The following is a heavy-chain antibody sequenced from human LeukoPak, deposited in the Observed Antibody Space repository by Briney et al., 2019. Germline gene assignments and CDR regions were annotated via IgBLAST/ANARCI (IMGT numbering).Heavy chain of an antibody. CDR2: IYYSGST. J-gene: IGHJ4*02. CDR3: ASRLDYYDSGGSFDY. CDR1: GGSVSSGSYY. D-gene: IGHD3-22*01. Sequence: SSETLSLTCTVSGGSVSSGSYYWSWIRQPPGKGLEWIGYIYYSGSTNYNPSLRSRVTISVDTSKNQFSLKLSSVTAADTAVYYCASRLDYYDSGGSFDYWGQGTLVTVSS. V-gene: IGHV4-61*01.